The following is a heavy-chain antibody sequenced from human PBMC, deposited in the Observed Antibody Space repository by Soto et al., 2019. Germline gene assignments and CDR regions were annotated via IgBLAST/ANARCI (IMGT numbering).Heavy chain of an antibody. J-gene: IGHJ4*02. D-gene: IGHD6-13*01. Sequence: ASVKVSCKASGGTFSSYAISWVRQAPGQGLEWMGGIIPIFGTANYAQKFQGRVTITADESTSTDYMELSSMRSEDTAVYYCARDRIAAAVACFEYWGQGILVTASS. CDR2: IIPIFGTA. V-gene: IGHV1-69*13. CDR3: ARDRIAAAVACFEY. CDR1: GGTFSSYA.